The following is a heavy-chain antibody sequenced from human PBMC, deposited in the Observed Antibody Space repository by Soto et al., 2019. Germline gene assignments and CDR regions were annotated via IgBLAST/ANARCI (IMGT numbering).Heavy chain of an antibody. Sequence: QVQLMQSGAEVKKPGASVKVSCKASGDTFTEYYIHWVRQAPGQGLEWMGTVNPSGGHTTYAQHFLGRVTMTRDTATSPLYMELTSLPSEDTAVYYCARGGPVVVVTAALDYWGQGTLVTVSS. V-gene: IGHV1-46*01. CDR1: GDTFTEYY. D-gene: IGHD2-21*02. CDR2: VNPSGGHT. J-gene: IGHJ4*02. CDR3: ARGGPVVVVTAALDY.